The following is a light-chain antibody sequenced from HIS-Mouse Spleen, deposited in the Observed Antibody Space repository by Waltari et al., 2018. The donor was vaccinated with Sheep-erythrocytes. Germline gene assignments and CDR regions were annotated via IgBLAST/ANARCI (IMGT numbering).Light chain of an antibody. CDR3: CSYSGSYNHV. V-gene: IGLV2-11*01. Sequence: QSALTQPRSVSGSPGQSVTISCTGTSSDVGGYNYVSWYQQHPGKAPQLMIYDVSNRPSGVPARFSGFKSGNPASPTISGLQAEDEADYYCCSYSGSYNHVFATGTKVTVL. J-gene: IGLJ1*01. CDR2: DVS. CDR1: SSDVGGYNY.